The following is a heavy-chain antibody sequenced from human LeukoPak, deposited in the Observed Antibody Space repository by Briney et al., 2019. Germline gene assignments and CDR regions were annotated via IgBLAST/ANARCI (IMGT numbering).Heavy chain of an antibody. Sequence: ASVKVSCKASGYTFTGYYMHWVRQAPGQGLEWMGWINPNSGGTNYAQKFQGRVTMTRDTSISTAYMELSRLRSDDTAVYYCARGSSLTMVRGVIDYWGQGTLVTVSS. V-gene: IGHV1-2*02. CDR1: GYTFTGYY. D-gene: IGHD3-10*01. J-gene: IGHJ4*02. CDR2: INPNSGGT. CDR3: ARGSSLTMVRGVIDY.